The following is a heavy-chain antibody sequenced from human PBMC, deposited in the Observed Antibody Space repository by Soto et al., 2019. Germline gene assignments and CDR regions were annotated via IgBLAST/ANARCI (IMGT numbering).Heavy chain of an antibody. CDR3: PRHIHTVTTPSNGFDY. V-gene: IGHV3-23*01. D-gene: IGHD4-17*01. CDR1: GFTFSSYA. Sequence: PGGSLRLSCAASGFTFSSYAMSWVRQAPGKGLEWVSAISGSGGSTYYADSVKGRFTISRDNSKNTLYLQMNSLRAEDTAVYYCPRHIHTVTTPSNGFDYWGQGTLVTVSS. CDR2: ISGSGGST. J-gene: IGHJ4*02.